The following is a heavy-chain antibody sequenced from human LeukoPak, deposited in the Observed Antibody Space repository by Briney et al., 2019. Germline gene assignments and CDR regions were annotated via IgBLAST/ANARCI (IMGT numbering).Heavy chain of an antibody. CDR3: ARVQLRTPYFDY. D-gene: IGHD1-7*01. CDR2: IYTSGST. J-gene: IGHJ4*02. Sequence: PSETLSLTCTVSGGSISSGSYYWSWIRQPAGKGLEWIGRIYTSGSTNYNPSLKSRVTVSVDTSKNQFSLKLSSVTAADTAVYYCARVQLRTPYFDYWGQGTLVTVSS. CDR1: GGSISSGSYY. V-gene: IGHV4-61*02.